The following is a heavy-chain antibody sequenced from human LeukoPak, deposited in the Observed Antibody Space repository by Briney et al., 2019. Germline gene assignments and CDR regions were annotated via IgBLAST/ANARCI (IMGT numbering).Heavy chain of an antibody. CDR3: ARGQGYTSAWYGD. CDR1: GGSISDGGYF. D-gene: IGHD6-19*01. CDR2: IYMSGST. Sequence: SQTLSLTGTVSGGSISDGGYFWNWIRHPAGKGLEWIGRIYMSGSTKYNSSLKSRVIISVDTSKNQFSLKLNSVTAADTAVYYCARGQGYTSAWYGDWGQGTLVAVSS. J-gene: IGHJ4*02. V-gene: IGHV4-61*02.